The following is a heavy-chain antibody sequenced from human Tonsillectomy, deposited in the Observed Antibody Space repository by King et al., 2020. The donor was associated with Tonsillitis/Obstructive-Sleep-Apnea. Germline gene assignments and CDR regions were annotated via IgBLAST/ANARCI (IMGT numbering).Heavy chain of an antibody. J-gene: IGHJ4*02. V-gene: IGHV3-23*04. D-gene: IGHD6-19*01. Sequence: VQLVESGGGLVQPGGSLRLSCAASGFTFSNYAMSWVRQAPGKGLEGVSTITDNGGRAYYADSMKGRFTISRDNSKNTLYLQMNSLRAEDTAVYYCAKHYSSGWHDFDYWGQGTLVTVSS. CDR1: GFTFSNYA. CDR2: ITDNGGRA. CDR3: AKHYSSGWHDFDY.